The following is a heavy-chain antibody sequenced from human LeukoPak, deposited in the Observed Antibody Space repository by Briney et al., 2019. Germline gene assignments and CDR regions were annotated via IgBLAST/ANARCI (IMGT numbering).Heavy chain of an antibody. V-gene: IGHV1-8*01. J-gene: IGHJ4*02. D-gene: IGHD3-22*01. CDR2: MNPNSGNT. Sequence: ASVKVSCKASGYTFTSYDINWVRQATGQGLEWMGWMNPNSGNTGYAQKFQGRVTMTSNTSISTAYMELSSLRSEDTAVYYCARGPPWYYDSSGSLDYWGQGTLVTVSS. CDR1: GYTFTSYD. CDR3: ARGPPWYYDSSGSLDY.